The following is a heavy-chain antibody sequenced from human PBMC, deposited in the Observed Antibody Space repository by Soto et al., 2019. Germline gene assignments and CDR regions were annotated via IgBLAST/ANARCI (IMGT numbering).Heavy chain of an antibody. V-gene: IGHV1-18*04. D-gene: IGHD3-22*01. CDR1: GYTFTSYG. J-gene: IGHJ3*02. CDR2: ISAYNGNT. CDR3: ARESWPHYYDSSGNDAFDN. Sequence: QVQLVQSGAEVKKPGASVKFSCKSSGYTFTSYGISWVRQAPGQGLEWMGWISAYNGNTNYAQKLQGRVTMTTDTSTSTAYMELRSRRSDDTVVYYCARESWPHYYDSSGNDAFDNWGQGTMVTVSS.